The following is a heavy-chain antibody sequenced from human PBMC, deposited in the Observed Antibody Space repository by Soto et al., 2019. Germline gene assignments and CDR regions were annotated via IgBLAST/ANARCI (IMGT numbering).Heavy chain of an antibody. CDR3: ARDRGYYYGSGSYAPDFDY. J-gene: IGHJ4*02. CDR2: IIPIFGTA. V-gene: IGHV1-69*13. Sequence: SVKVSCKASGGTFSSYAISWVRQAPGQGLEWMGGIIPIFGTANYAQKFQGRVTITADESTSTAYMELSSLRSEDTAVYYCARDRGYYYGSGSYAPDFDYWGQGTLVTVSS. D-gene: IGHD3-10*01. CDR1: GGTFSSYA.